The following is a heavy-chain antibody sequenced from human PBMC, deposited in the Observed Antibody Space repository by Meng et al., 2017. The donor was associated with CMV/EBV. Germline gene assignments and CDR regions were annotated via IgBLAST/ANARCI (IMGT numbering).Heavy chain of an antibody. Sequence: KISCAASGFTFSSYAISWVRQAPGQGLEWMGGIIPIFGTANYAQKFQGRVTITTDESTSTAYMELSSLRSEDTAVYYCATQPLYCSSTSCYFSYWGQGTLVTVSS. V-gene: IGHV1-69*05. D-gene: IGHD2-2*01. CDR3: ATQPLYCSSTSCYFSY. J-gene: IGHJ4*02. CDR1: GFTFSSYA. CDR2: IIPIFGTA.